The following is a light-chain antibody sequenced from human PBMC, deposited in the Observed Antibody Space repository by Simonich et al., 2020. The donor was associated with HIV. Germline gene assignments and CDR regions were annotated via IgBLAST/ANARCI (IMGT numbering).Light chain of an antibody. CDR3: QQYNNWPPLT. Sequence: EIVMTQSPATLSVSPGDRATLSCRASQSVTTNLAWYQQKPGQAPRLLIYAASTRATCIPARFSGSGSGTEFTLTISSTQSEDFAVYYCQQYNNWPPLTFGGGTKVEIK. CDR2: AAS. J-gene: IGKJ4*01. CDR1: QSVTTN. V-gene: IGKV3-15*01.